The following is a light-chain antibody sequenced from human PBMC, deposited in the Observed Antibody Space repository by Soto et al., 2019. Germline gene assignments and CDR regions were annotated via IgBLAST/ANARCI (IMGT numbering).Light chain of an antibody. V-gene: IGLV2-14*01. CDR1: SSDVGGYNY. CDR3: SSYTSGSTLVV. J-gene: IGLJ1*01. Sequence: QSALTQPAYVSGSPGQSITISCTGTSSDVGGYNYVSWYQQHPGKAPKLMIYEVSNRPSGISHRFSGSKSGNTASLTISGLQTEDEADYYCSSYTSGSTLVVFGTGTKLTVL. CDR2: EVS.